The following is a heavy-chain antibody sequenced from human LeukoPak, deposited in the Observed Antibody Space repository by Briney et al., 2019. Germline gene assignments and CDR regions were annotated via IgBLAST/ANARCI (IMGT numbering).Heavy chain of an antibody. CDR1: GFTFRSYS. V-gene: IGHV3-21*01. Sequence: GGSLRLSCAASGFTFRSYSMNWVRQAPGMGLEWVSSISTSSSHIYYADSVEGRFTISGDNAKNSLYLQMNSLRAEDTAVYYCVRSYYGMDVWGQGTTVSVSS. CDR3: VRSYYGMDV. CDR2: ISTSSSHI. J-gene: IGHJ6*02.